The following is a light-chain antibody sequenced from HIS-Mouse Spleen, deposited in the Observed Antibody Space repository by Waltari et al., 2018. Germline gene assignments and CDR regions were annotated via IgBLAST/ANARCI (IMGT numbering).Light chain of an antibody. CDR1: ALPKKY. CDR2: EDS. CDR3: YSTDSSGNHRV. J-gene: IGLJ2*01. V-gene: IGLV3-10*01. Sequence: SYELTQPPSVSVSPGQTARITCPGDALPKKYAYWYQQKSGQPPVLVIHEDSKRPSGIPERFSGSSSGTMATLTISGAQVEDEADYYCYSTDSSGNHRVFGGGTKLTVL.